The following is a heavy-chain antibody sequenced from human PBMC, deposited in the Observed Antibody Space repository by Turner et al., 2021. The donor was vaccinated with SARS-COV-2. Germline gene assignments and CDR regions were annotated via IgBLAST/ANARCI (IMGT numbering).Heavy chain of an antibody. J-gene: IGHJ4*02. V-gene: IGHV3-74*01. CDR2: ISDDGSSA. Sequence: VPLVESGGDFVHPGGSLRLSCVGSGFTFSDHWMHWVRQGPGKGLVWVSRISDDGSSASYGGSVRGRFTVSRDNAKNTLYLQMNSLRPDDTGVYYCTRRGIAAAGNDYWGQGTLVTVSS. D-gene: IGHD6-13*01. CDR1: GFTFSDHW. CDR3: TRRGIAAAGNDY.